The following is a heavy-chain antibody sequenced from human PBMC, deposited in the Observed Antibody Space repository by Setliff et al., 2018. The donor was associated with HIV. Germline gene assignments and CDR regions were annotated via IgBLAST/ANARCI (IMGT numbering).Heavy chain of an antibody. Sequence: ASVKVSCKASGGTLSGFAISYAISWVRQAPGQGLEWMGGIIPIFGTTNYAQKFQGGVTITADESTSTAYMELSSLRSEDTAVYYCARGVEMGGPATIFDYWGQGTLVTVSS. CDR3: ARGVEMGGPATIFDY. CDR1: GGTLSGFAISYA. CDR2: IIPIFGTT. J-gene: IGHJ4*02. D-gene: IGHD2-15*01. V-gene: IGHV1-69*13.